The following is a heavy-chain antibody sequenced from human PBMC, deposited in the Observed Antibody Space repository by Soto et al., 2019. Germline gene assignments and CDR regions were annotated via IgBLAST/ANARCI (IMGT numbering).Heavy chain of an antibody. CDR3: ARDLEDGYNLGWFDP. V-gene: IGHV4-59*01. D-gene: IGHD5-12*01. Sequence: SETLSLTRTVSGGSISSYYWSWIRQPPGKGLEWIGYIYYSGNSNYNPSLKSRVTISVDTSKNQFSLKLSSVAAADTAMYYCARDLEDGYNLGWFDPWGQGTLVTVSS. CDR1: GGSISSYY. J-gene: IGHJ5*02. CDR2: IYYSGNS.